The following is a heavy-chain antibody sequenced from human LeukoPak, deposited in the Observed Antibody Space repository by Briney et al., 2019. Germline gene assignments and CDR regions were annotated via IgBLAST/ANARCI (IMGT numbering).Heavy chain of an antibody. V-gene: IGHV3-11*01. Sequence: GGSLRLSCAASGFTFSDFYMSWIRQAPGQGLEWVSYISSSGTTIYYADSVKGRFTISRDNAKNSLYLQMNSLRAEDPAVYYCARGPFWSGYFDDWGQGTLVTVSS. D-gene: IGHD3-3*01. J-gene: IGHJ4*02. CDR3: ARGPFWSGYFDD. CDR1: GFTFSDFY. CDR2: ISSSGTTI.